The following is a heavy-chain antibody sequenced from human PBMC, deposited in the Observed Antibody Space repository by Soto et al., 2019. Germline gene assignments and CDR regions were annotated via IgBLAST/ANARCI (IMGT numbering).Heavy chain of an antibody. CDR1: GGTFSSYA. Sequence: QVQLVQSGSEVKKPGSSVKDSCKASGGTFSSYAISWVRQAPGQGLEWMGGIIPIFGTANYAQKFQGRVTITADESTSTAYMELSSLRSEDTAVYYCARHVPAVGYYYGMDVWGQGTTVTVSS. CDR3: ARHVPAVGYYYGMDV. CDR2: IIPIFGTA. D-gene: IGHD2-2*01. V-gene: IGHV1-69*12. J-gene: IGHJ6*02.